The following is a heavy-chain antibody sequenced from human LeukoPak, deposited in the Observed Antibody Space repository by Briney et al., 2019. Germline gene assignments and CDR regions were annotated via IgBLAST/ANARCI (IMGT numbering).Heavy chain of an antibody. Sequence: GGSLRLSCAASGFTFSSYWMHWVRQAPGKGLEWVSFISSSGTTKYYADSVKGRFTISRDNAKNSLYLQMNCLRAEDTAVYYCARVDSSGYFYWPDYWGQGTLVTVSA. CDR2: ISSSGTTK. J-gene: IGHJ4*02. CDR3: ARVDSSGYFYWPDY. D-gene: IGHD3-22*01. CDR1: GFTFSSYW. V-gene: IGHV3-48*04.